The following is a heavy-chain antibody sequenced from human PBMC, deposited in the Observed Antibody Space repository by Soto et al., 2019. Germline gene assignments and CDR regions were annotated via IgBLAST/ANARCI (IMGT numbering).Heavy chain of an antibody. V-gene: IGHV3-23*01. J-gene: IGHJ4*02. CDR3: VRGYCYGWCY. Sequence: EVQLLESGGGLAQPGGSLRLSCAASGFTFSSYAMSWVRQAPGKGLEWVSAISGSGGSTYYADSVKGRFTISRDNSKNMLYLEMNSLRADDTAIYYCVRGYCYGWCYWGQGTLVTVSS. D-gene: IGHD5-18*01. CDR2: ISGSGGST. CDR1: GFTFSSYA.